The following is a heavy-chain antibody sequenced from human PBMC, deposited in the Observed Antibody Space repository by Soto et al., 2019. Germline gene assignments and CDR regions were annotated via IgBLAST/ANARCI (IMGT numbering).Heavy chain of an antibody. D-gene: IGHD2-2*01. J-gene: IGHJ4*02. Sequence: QVQLVESGGGVVQPGRSLRLSCAASGFTFSSYGMHWVRQAPGKGLEWVAVISYDGSNKYYADSVKGRFTISRDNSKNTLYLQMNSLRAEDTAVYYCARDPPAYAFDYWGQGTLVTVSS. CDR2: ISYDGSNK. V-gene: IGHV3-30*03. CDR1: GFTFSSYG. CDR3: ARDPPAYAFDY.